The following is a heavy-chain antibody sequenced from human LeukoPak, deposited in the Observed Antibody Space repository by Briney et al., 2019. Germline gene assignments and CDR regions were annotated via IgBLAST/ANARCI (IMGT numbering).Heavy chain of an antibody. CDR1: GFTFSSDG. Sequence: GGSLRLSCAASGFTFSSDGMHWVRQAPGKGLGWVAVIWYDGSNKCYADSVKGRFTISRDNSKNTLYLQMNSLRAEDTAVYYCAGDYGEYYYGMDVWGQGTTVTVSS. J-gene: IGHJ6*02. CDR3: AGDYGEYYYGMDV. D-gene: IGHD4-17*01. V-gene: IGHV3-33*03. CDR2: IWYDGSNK.